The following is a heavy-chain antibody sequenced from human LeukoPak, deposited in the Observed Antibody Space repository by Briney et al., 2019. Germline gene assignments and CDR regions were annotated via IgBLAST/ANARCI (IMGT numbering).Heavy chain of an antibody. J-gene: IGHJ6*03. CDR2: ISTSSSYI. Sequence: GRSLRLSCAASGFTFNNYNMNWVRQAPGQGLEEVSSISTSSSYIYYAASVKGRFAISSHNAQTTMYLHINRLRAEDTAVYYCARDGDTVLTRGYYVYMDVWGKGTTVTVSS. V-gene: IGHV3-21*01. D-gene: IGHD4-23*01. CDR3: ARDGDTVLTRGYYVYMDV. CDR1: GFTFNNYN.